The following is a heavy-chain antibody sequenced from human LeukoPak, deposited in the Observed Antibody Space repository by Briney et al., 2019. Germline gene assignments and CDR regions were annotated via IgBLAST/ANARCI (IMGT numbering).Heavy chain of an antibody. Sequence: XSLTCAISGDSLSSNSAAWDWVRQSPSRGLEWLGRTYYRSKWYNDYAVSVKSLITLNPDTSKNQFSLQLNSVTPEDTAVYYCARSLVYYYYGMDVWGQGTTVTVSS. CDR3: ARSLVYYYYGMDV. CDR2: TYYRSKWYN. CDR1: GDSLSSNSAA. J-gene: IGHJ6*02. D-gene: IGHD6-13*01. V-gene: IGHV6-1*01.